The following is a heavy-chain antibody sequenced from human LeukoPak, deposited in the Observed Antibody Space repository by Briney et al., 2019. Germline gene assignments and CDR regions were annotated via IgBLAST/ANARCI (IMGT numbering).Heavy chain of an antibody. D-gene: IGHD3-22*01. V-gene: IGHV1-69*13. CDR1: GGTFSSYA. J-gene: IGHJ1*01. CDR2: IIPIFGTA. Sequence: ASVKVSCKASGGTFSSYAISWVRQAPGQGLEWMGGIIPIFGTANYAQKFQGRVTITADESTSTAYMELSSLRAEDTAMYYCAGDRRYDSSGYFQHWGQRTLVAVSS. CDR3: AGDRRYDSSGYFQH.